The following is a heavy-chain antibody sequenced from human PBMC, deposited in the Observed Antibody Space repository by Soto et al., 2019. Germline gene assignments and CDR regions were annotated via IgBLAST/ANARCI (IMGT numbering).Heavy chain of an antibody. Sequence: EVQLVESGGGLVKPGGSLRLSCAASGFTLSNAWMSWVRQAPGKGLEWVGRIKSKTDGGTTDYAAPVKGRFTISRDDSKNTLYLQMNSLKTEDTAVYYCITDPPNQPPIAQNWFDPWGQGTLVTVSS. CDR2: IKSKTDGGTT. D-gene: IGHD2-15*01. V-gene: IGHV3-15*01. CDR3: ITDPPNQPPIAQNWFDP. J-gene: IGHJ5*02. CDR1: GFTLSNAW.